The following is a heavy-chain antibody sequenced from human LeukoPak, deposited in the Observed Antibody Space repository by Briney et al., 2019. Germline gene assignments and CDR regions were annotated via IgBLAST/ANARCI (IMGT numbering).Heavy chain of an antibody. V-gene: IGHV4-30-2*01. CDR3: ARHAITIFGVVMYYFDY. CDR2: IYHSGST. CDR1: GGSISSGGYS. J-gene: IGHJ4*02. D-gene: IGHD3-3*01. Sequence: PSETLSLTCAVSGGSISSGGYSWSWIRQPPGKGLEWIGYIYHSGSTYYNPSLKSRVTISVDRSKNQFSLKLSSVTAADTAVYYCARHAITIFGVVMYYFDYWGQGTLVTVSS.